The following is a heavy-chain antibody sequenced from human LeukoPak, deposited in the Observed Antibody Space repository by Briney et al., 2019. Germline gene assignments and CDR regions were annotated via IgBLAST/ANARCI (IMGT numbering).Heavy chain of an antibody. D-gene: IGHD3-10*01. CDR3: AKVGSMGFGELALDY. CDR1: GFTFSSYA. V-gene: IGHV3-23*01. J-gene: IGHJ4*02. CDR2: LSGSGGST. Sequence: GGSLRLSCAASGFTFSSYAMRWGRQAPGKGLEWVSALSGSGGSTYYADSVKGRFTISRDNSKNTLYLQMNSLRAEDTAVYYCAKVGSMGFGELALDYWGQGTLVTVSS.